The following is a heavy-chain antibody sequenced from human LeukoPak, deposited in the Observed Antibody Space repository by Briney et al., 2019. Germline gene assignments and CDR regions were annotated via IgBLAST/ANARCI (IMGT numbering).Heavy chain of an antibody. CDR3: AKASWVSSADAVL. J-gene: IGHJ4*02. D-gene: IGHD6-19*01. Sequence: GGSLRLSCAASGFTFKNYAMSWVRQAPARGLEWVASLRGDGETFYADSVRGRFTLSRDDSRNSVYLHLNNLRVGDTAVYYCAKASWVSSADAVLWGQGTVVTVS. CDR2: LRGDGET. CDR1: GFTFKNYA. V-gene: IGHV3-23*01.